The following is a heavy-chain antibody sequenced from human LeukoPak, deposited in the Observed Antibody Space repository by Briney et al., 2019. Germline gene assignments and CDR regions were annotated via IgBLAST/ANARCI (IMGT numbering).Heavy chain of an antibody. Sequence: KSGGSLRLSCAASGFTFGDYYMSWIRQAPGKGLEWVSYISSSSSYTNYADSVKGRFTISRDNAKNSLYLQMNSLRAEDTAVYYCARLLPPIVATSHWFDPWGQGTLVTVSS. CDR1: GFTFGDYY. J-gene: IGHJ5*02. CDR2: ISSSSSYT. CDR3: ARLLPPIVATSHWFDP. V-gene: IGHV3-11*06. D-gene: IGHD5-12*01.